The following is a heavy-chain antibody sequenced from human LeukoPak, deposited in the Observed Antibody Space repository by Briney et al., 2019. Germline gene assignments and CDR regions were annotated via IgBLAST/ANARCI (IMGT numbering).Heavy chain of an antibody. J-gene: IGHJ4*02. CDR3: GRDLAAGGGGYFDY. D-gene: IGHD6-25*01. CDR2: IIPIFGTA. V-gene: IGHV1-69*05. Sequence: SVKVSCKASGGTFSSYAISWVRQAPGQGLEWMGGIIPIFGTANYAQKFQGRVTITTDESTSTAYMELSSLRSEDTAVYYWGRDLAAGGGGYFDYWGQGTLVTVSS. CDR1: GGTFSSYA.